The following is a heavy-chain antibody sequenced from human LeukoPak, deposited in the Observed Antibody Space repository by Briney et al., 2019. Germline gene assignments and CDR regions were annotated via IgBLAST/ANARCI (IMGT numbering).Heavy chain of an antibody. CDR1: GGTFSSYA. Sequence: GSSVKVSCKASGGTFSSYAISWVRQAPGQGLEWMGGMIPIFGTAKYAQKFQGRVTITADESTSTAYMELSSLRSEDTAVYYCARARDTAMVNWAVAPHYYYYGMDVWGQGTTVTVSS. D-gene: IGHD5-18*01. CDR2: MIPIFGTA. CDR3: ARARDTAMVNWAVAPHYYYYGMDV. V-gene: IGHV1-69*01. J-gene: IGHJ6*02.